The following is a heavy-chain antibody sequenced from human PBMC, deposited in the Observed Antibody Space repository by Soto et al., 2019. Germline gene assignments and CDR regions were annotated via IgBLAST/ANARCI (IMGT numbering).Heavy chain of an antibody. J-gene: IGHJ4*02. CDR2: TSFDASEN. V-gene: IGHV3-30*04. Sequence: QVQLVESGGGVVQPGASLRLSCAASGFRFSGFAMHWVRQAPGKGLEWVAVTSFDASENFYVDSVKGRFSISRDDSHNTVFLQMNGLRPEDTGTYYCARDLGGYVHLWDKSNYWGQGTLVNVSS. D-gene: IGHD5-12*01. CDR3: ARDLGGYVHLWDKSNY. CDR1: GFRFSGFA.